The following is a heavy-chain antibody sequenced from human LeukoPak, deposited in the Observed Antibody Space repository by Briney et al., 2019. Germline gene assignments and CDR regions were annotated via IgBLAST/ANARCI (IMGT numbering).Heavy chain of an antibody. D-gene: IGHD3-22*01. J-gene: IGHJ4*02. CDR2: INHSGST. CDR1: GGSFSGYY. Sequence: ASETLSLTCAVYGGSFSGYYWSWIRQPPGKGLEWIGEINHSGSTNYNPSLKSRVTISVDTSKNQFSLKLSSVTAADTAVYYCARGLEYYDSSGYYYAWHFDYWGQGTLVTVSS. CDR3: ARGLEYYDSSGYYYAWHFDY. V-gene: IGHV4-34*01.